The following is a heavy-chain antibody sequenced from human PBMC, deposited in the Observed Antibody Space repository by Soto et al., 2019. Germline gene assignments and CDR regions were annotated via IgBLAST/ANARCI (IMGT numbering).Heavy chain of an antibody. Sequence: GSLRLSCAASGFTFSSYWMHWVRQAPGKGLVWVSRINSDGSSTSYADSVKGRFTISRDNAKNTLYLQMNSLRAEDAAVYYCASFAFAPRTNYYYYGMDVWGQGTTVTVSS. D-gene: IGHD3-3*01. CDR1: GFTFSSYW. CDR3: ASFAFAPRTNYYYYGMDV. J-gene: IGHJ6*02. CDR2: INSDGSST. V-gene: IGHV3-74*01.